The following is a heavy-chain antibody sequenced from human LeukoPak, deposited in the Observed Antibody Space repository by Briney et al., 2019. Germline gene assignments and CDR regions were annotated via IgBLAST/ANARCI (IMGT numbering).Heavy chain of an antibody. CDR2: INADTGNT. Sequence: ASVKVSCKASGYTFTTYTMHWVRQAPGQRLEWMGWINADTGNTKCSQEFQGRLTITRDTSASTVYMDLSSLKSEDMAVYYCARDLMGIAYRGAFYYWGQGTLVTVSS. J-gene: IGHJ4*02. V-gene: IGHV1-3*03. CDR3: ARDLMGIAYRGAFYY. D-gene: IGHD6-13*01. CDR1: GYTFTTYT.